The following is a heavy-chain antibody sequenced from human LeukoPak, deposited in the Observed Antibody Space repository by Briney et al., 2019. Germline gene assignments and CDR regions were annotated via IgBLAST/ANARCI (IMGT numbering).Heavy chain of an antibody. Sequence: PGGSLRLSCAASRFSFSSYGMHWVRQAPGKGLEWVSAISGSGGSTYYADSVKGRFTISRDNSKNTLYLQMNSLRAEDTAVYYCAKDLRYFDWLLSSPNFDYWGQGTLVTVSS. V-gene: IGHV3-23*01. CDR2: ISGSGGST. CDR3: AKDLRYFDWLLSSPNFDY. CDR1: RFSFSSYG. J-gene: IGHJ4*02. D-gene: IGHD3-9*01.